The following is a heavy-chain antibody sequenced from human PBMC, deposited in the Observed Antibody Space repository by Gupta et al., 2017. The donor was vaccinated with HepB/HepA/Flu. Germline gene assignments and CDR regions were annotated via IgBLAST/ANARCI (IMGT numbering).Heavy chain of an antibody. V-gene: IGHV4-59*01. CDR2: IYYSEDT. CDR1: GGSISHYY. CDR3: ARFDWNGYYFDY. J-gene: IGHJ4*02. D-gene: IGHD1-1*01. Sequence: QVQLQESGPGLMKPSETLSLTCTVSGGSISHYYWTWIRQIPGKGLEWIGYIYYSEDTKYNPSLESRVTISLDTPRNQFSLKLSSLTAADTAVYSCARFDWNGYYFDYWGQGMLVTVSA.